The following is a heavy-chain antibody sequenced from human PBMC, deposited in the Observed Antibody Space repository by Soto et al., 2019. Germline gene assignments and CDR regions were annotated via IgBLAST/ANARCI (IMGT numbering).Heavy chain of an antibody. J-gene: IGHJ4*02. CDR1: GFNFSASG. CDR2: IRSKTNNYAT. V-gene: IGHV3-73*01. CDR3: SHYTDLSGAF. Sequence: GGSLRLSCAASGFNFSASGMHWVRQASGKGLEWVGRIRSKTNNYATVYAASMKGRFTISRDDSRNTAFLQMDSLKTEDTAVYYCSHYTDLSGAFWGQGTLVTVS. D-gene: IGHD2-2*02.